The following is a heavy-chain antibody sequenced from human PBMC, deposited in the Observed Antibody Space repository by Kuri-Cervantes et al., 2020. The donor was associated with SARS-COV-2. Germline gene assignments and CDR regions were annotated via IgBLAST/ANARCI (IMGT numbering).Heavy chain of an antibody. CDR2: INHSGSA. CDR3: ARGYGVIAPLYYFDY. V-gene: IGHV4-34*01. Sequence: SQTLSLTCAVYGGSFSGFYWSWIRQPPGKGLEWIGEINHSGSANYSPSLKSRVTISVDTSKNQFSLKLSSVTAADTAVYYCARGYGVIAPLYYFDYWGQGTLVTVSS. CDR1: GGSFSGFY. D-gene: IGHD2-21*01. J-gene: IGHJ4*02.